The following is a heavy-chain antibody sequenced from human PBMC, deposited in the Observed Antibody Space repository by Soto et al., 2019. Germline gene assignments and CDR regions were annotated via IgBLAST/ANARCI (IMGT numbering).Heavy chain of an antibody. J-gene: IGHJ4*02. CDR2: MNPNSGNT. V-gene: IGHV1-8*01. CDR1: GYTFTSYD. CDR3: ARERRYGLDY. Sequence: QVQLVQSGAEVKKPGASVKVSCKASGYTFTSYDINWVRQATVQGLEWMGWMNPNSGNTAYAHRFQGRVTMTRDTCISTADMELSSLRSEDTAVYYCARERRYGLDYWGQGTLVTVSS. D-gene: IGHD5-18*01.